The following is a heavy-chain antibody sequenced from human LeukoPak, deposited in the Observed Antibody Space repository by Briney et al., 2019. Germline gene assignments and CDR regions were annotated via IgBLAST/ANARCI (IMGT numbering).Heavy chain of an antibody. D-gene: IGHD2-15*01. CDR1: GGSFSGYY. V-gene: IGHV4-34*01. J-gene: IGHJ6*03. CDR2: INHSGST. Sequence: SETLSLTCAVYGGSFSGYYWSWIRQPPGKGLEWIGEINHSGSTNYNPSLKSRVTISVDTSKNQFSLKLSSVTAADTAVYYCARGVVVVAGIYYYYMDVWGKGTTVTVSS. CDR3: ARGVVVVAGIYYYYMDV.